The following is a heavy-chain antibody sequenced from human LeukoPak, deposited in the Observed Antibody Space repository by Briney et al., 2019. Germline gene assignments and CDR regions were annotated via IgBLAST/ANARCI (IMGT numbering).Heavy chain of an antibody. CDR3: ARASTHRYNWKSGQLNDAFDI. J-gene: IGHJ3*02. V-gene: IGHV1-18*01. D-gene: IGHD1-20*01. CDR2: ISPYNGNT. Sequence: ASVKVSCKASGGTFSSYAISWVRQAPGQGLEWMGRISPYNGNTKYAQKLQGRVTMTTDTSTSTAYMELRSLRSDDTAVYYCARASTHRYNWKSGQLNDAFDIWGQGTMVTVSS. CDR1: GGTFSSYA.